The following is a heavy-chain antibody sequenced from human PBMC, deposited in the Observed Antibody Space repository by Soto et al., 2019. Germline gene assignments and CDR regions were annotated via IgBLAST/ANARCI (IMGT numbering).Heavy chain of an antibody. CDR2: INHSGST. CDR1: GGSFSGYY. D-gene: IGHD5-12*01. CDR3: ALTSELWWLRNLDY. V-gene: IGHV4-34*01. J-gene: IGHJ4*02. Sequence: SETLSLTCAVYGGSFSGYYWSWIRQPPGKGLEWIGEINHSGSTNYNPSLKSRVTISVDTSKNQFSLKLSSVTAADTAVYYCALTSELWWLRNLDYWGQGTLVTVSS.